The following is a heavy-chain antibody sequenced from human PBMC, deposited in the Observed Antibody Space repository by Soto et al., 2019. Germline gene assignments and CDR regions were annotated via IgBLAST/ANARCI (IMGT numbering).Heavy chain of an antibody. D-gene: IGHD2-15*01. CDR3: ARESRYCSGGSCYFLPGIDY. J-gene: IGHJ4*02. CDR1: GGTFSSYA. CDR2: IIPIFGTA. V-gene: IGHV1-69*12. Sequence: QVQLVQSGAEVKKPGSSVKVSCKASGGTFSSYAISWVRQAPGQGLEWMGGIIPIFGTANYAQKFKGRATITADESTSTAYMELSSLRSEDTAVYYCARESRYCSGGSCYFLPGIDYWGQGTLVTVSS.